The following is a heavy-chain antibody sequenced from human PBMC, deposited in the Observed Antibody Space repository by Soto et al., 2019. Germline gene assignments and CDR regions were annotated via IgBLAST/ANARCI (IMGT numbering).Heavy chain of an antibody. J-gene: IGHJ6*02. CDR1: GGTFNRYG. CDR2: IIPIFGTA. CDR3: ARATTSHSYYFYGMDV. V-gene: IGHV1-69*12. Sequence: QVQLVQSGAEVKKPGSSVKVSCKASGGTFNRYGISWVRQAPGQGLEWMGGIIPIFGTANYAQKFQGRVTITADESTTTAYMELRSLTSEVTAVFYCARATTSHSYYFYGMDVWGQGTTVTVSS.